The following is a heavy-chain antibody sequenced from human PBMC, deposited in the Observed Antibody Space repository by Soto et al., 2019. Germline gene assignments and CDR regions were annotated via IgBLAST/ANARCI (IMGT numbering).Heavy chain of an antibody. Sequence: GGSLRLSCAASGFTFSDYYMSWIRQAPGKGLEWVSYISSSGSTIYYADSVKGRFTISRDNAKNSLYLQMNSLRAEDTAVYYCARPRGPFGGYVDDYYYGMDVWGQGTKVTVSS. CDR2: ISSSGSTI. J-gene: IGHJ6*02. D-gene: IGHD5-12*01. CDR1: GFTFSDYY. CDR3: ARPRGPFGGYVDDYYYGMDV. V-gene: IGHV3-11*01.